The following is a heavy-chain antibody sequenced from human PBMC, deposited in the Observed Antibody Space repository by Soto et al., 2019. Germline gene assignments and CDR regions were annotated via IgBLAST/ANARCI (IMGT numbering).Heavy chain of an antibody. D-gene: IGHD3-16*01. CDR3: AKEKVGLRLGEFDQHGSYFDP. V-gene: IGHV3-23*01. Sequence: GGSLRLSCAASGFTFSSYAMSWVRQAPGKGLEWVSAISGSGGSTYYADSVKGRFTISRDNSKNTLYLQMNSLRAEDPAVYYCAKEKVGLRLGEFDQHGSYFDPWGQGTLVTVSS. J-gene: IGHJ5*02. CDR1: GFTFSSYA. CDR2: ISGSGGST.